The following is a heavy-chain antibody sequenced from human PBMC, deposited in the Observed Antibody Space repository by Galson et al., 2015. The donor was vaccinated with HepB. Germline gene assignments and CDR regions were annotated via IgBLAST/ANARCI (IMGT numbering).Heavy chain of an antibody. D-gene: IGHD3-3*01. J-gene: IGHJ6*03. CDR2: IYHSGST. Sequence: TLSLTCAVSGGSISSGGYSWSWIRQPPGKGLEWIGYIYHSGSTYYNPSLKSRVTISVDRSKNQFSLKLSSVTAADTAVYYCASSITIFGVVRGMDVWGKGTTVTVSS. CDR1: GGSISSGGYS. CDR3: ASSITIFGVVRGMDV. V-gene: IGHV4-30-2*01.